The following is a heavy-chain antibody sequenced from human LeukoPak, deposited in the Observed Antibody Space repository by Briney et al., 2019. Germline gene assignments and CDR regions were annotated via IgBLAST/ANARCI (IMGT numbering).Heavy chain of an antibody. D-gene: IGHD6-19*01. Sequence: SETLSLTCTVSGGSIGSYYWNWIRQAPGQGLEWIGYIHYSGSTNHNSSLKSRVTISVDTSKNQYSLRLSSVTAADTAVYYCARDGVAGGFDYWGQGTLVTVSS. CDR2: IHYSGST. CDR3: ARDGVAGGFDY. CDR1: GGSIGSYY. J-gene: IGHJ4*02. V-gene: IGHV4-59*01.